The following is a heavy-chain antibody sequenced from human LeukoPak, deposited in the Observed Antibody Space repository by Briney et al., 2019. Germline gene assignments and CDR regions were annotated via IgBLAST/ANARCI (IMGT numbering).Heavy chain of an antibody. J-gene: IGHJ5*02. D-gene: IGHD3-10*01. CDR1: GGSLSRYD. V-gene: IGHV4-4*07. CDR2: TYTSGST. Sequence: SETLSLTCTVSGGSLSRYDWSWIRQPAGKGLEWIGRTYTSGSTNYNPSLKSRVTMSVDTSKNQFSRKLSSVTAADTAVYYCARSYGSGSYNWFDPWGQGTLVTVSS. CDR3: ARSYGSGSYNWFDP.